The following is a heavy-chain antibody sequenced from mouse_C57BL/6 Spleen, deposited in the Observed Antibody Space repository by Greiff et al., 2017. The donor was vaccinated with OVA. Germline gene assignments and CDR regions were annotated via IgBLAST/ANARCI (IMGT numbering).Heavy chain of an antibody. CDR2: IDPSDSYT. D-gene: IGHD2-3*01. CDR3: AREGYSWSY. J-gene: IGHJ2*01. V-gene: IGHV1-69*01. CDR1: GYTFTSYW. Sequence: VKLQESGAELVMPGASVKLSCKASGYTFTSYWMHWVKQRPGQGLEWIGEIDPSDSYTNYNQKFKGKSTLTVDKSSSTAYMQLSSLTSEDSAVYYCAREGYSWSYWGQGTPLTVSS.